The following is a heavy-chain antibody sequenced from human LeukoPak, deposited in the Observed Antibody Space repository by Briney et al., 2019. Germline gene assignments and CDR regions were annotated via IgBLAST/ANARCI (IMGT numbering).Heavy chain of an antibody. CDR1: GFTFSTYS. J-gene: IGHJ4*02. CDR3: ARRYCSTTNCYSFDY. Sequence: GGSLRLSCAASGFTFSTYSMNWVRQAPGRGLEWVSSISNSGTYMYYADSVKGRFTISRDNAKNSLYLQMNSLRAEDTAVYYCARRYCSTTNCYSFDYWGQGTLVTVSS. V-gene: IGHV3-21*01. D-gene: IGHD2-2*02. CDR2: ISNSGTYM.